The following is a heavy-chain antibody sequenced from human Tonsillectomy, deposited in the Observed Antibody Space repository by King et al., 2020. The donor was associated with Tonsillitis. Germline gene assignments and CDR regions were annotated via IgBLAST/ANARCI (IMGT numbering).Heavy chain of an antibody. CDR2: IYPGDSDT. CDR3: ARLVGAAAAGTGFDY. D-gene: IGHD6-13*01. Sequence: QLVQSGAEVKKPGESLKISCQGSGYSFTSYWIAWVRQMPGKGLEWMGIIYPGDSDTRYSPSFQGQVTISADKSINTAYLQWSSLKASDTAMYYCARLVGAAAAGTGFDYWGQGTLVTVSS. J-gene: IGHJ4*02. V-gene: IGHV5-51*03. CDR1: GYSFTSYW.